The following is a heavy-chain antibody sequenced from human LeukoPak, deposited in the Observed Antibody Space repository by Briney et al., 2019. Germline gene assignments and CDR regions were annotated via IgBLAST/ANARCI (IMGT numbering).Heavy chain of an antibody. J-gene: IGHJ4*02. V-gene: IGHV1-2*06. CDR2: IKPNNGDT. CDR3: ARGYNSGYEY. Sequence: ASVTVSCKASGYTFTAFHLHWVRQAPGQGLEWMGRIKPNNGDTSYAQKFQGRVTMTRDTSLSIIYMELNSLRSDDTAVYYCARGYNSGYEYWGQGTLVTVSS. CDR1: GYTFTAFH. D-gene: IGHD1-14*01.